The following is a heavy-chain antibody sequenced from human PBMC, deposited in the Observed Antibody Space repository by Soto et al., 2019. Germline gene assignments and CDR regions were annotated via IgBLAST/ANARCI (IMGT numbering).Heavy chain of an antibody. CDR3: ARDRITIFGVVIPKGYYGMDV. J-gene: IGHJ6*02. D-gene: IGHD3-3*01. Sequence: SVKVSCKASGGTFSSYAISWVRQAPGQGLEWMGGIIPIFGTANYAQKFQGRVTITADKSTSTAYMELSSLRSEDTAVYYCARDRITIFGVVIPKGYYGMDVWGQGSTVTVSS. CDR2: IIPIFGTA. V-gene: IGHV1-69*06. CDR1: GGTFSSYA.